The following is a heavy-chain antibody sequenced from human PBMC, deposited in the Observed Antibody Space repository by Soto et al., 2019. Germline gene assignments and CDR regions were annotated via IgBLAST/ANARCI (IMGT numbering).Heavy chain of an antibody. D-gene: IGHD3-3*01. CDR3: ARHSYYDFWSGYYGAPIDY. CDR2: IGSGI. V-gene: IGHV3-48*01. Sequence: SGGSLRLSCAASGFIFSSFTMNWVRQAPGKGLEWISYIGSGIYYADSVKGRFTTSRDMAKNSLYLQLNSLTAADTAVYYCARHSYYDFWSGYYGAPIDYWGQGTLVTVSS. CDR1: GFIFSSFT. J-gene: IGHJ4*02.